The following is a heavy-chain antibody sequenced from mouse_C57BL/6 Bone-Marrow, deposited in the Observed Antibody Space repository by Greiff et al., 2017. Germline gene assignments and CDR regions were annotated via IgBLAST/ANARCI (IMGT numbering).Heavy chain of an antibody. J-gene: IGHJ3*01. CDR1: GYAFTNYL. V-gene: IGHV1-54*01. CDR3: ARDDYEGFAY. Sequence: VQLVESGAELVRPGTSVKVSCKASGYAFTNYLIEWVKQRPGQGLEWIGVINPGSGGTNYNEKFKGKATLTAGKSSSTAYLQLRSLTSEDSAMYFCARDDYEGFAYWGQGTLVTVSA. D-gene: IGHD2-4*01. CDR2: INPGSGGT.